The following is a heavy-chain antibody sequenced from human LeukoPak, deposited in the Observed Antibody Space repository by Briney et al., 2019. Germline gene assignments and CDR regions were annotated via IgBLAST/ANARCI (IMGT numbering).Heavy chain of an antibody. V-gene: IGHV4-4*07. Sequence: PSETLSLTCTVAGGSISSYYWSWIRQPAGEGLEWIGRIYTSGSTNYNPSLKSRVTISVDKSKNQFSLKLSSVTAADTAVYYCARDAPYYYDSSARSFDIWGQGTMVTVSS. J-gene: IGHJ3*02. CDR3: ARDAPYYYDSSARSFDI. CDR1: GGSISSYY. CDR2: IYTSGST. D-gene: IGHD3-22*01.